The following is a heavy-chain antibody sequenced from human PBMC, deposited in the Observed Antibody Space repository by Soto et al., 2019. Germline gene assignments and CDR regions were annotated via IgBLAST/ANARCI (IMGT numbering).Heavy chain of an antibody. D-gene: IGHD2-2*01. V-gene: IGHV5-51*01. CDR1: GYSFTSYW. Sequence: GESLKISCKGSGYSFTSYWIGWVRQMPGKGLEWMGIIYPGDSDTRYSPSFQGQVTISADKSISTAYLQWSSLKASDTAMYYCARPSTDYYYGMDVWGRGTTVTVSS. CDR3: ARPSTDYYYGMDV. J-gene: IGHJ6*02. CDR2: IYPGDSDT.